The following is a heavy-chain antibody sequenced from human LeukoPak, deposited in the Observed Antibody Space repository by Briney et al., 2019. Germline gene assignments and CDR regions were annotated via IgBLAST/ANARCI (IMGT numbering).Heavy chain of an antibody. CDR3: ARGGSNSPDISVH. J-gene: IGHJ4*02. V-gene: IGHV3-21*01. D-gene: IGHD4-23*01. CDR1: GFSFSDYN. CDR2: ITSSSSYM. Sequence: GGSLRLSCAASGFSFSDYNRNWVRQAPGKGLEWVSSITSSSSYMYYADSVKGRFTISRDNAGNSLYLQMDSLGAEDTAVYYCARGGSNSPDISVHWGQGTLVTVSS.